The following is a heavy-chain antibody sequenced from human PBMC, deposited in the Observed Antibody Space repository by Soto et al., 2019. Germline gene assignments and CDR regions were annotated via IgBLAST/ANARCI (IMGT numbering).Heavy chain of an antibody. D-gene: IGHD3-10*01. CDR2: ISAYNGNT. Sequence: ASVKVSCKASGYAFTSYGISWVRQAPGQGLEWMGWISAYNGNTNYAQKLQGRVTMTTDTSTSTAYMELRSLRSDDTAVYYCAREDSGYYGSGSYSRMDYYYYYGMDVWGQGTTVTVSS. CDR1: GYAFTSYG. V-gene: IGHV1-18*01. CDR3: AREDSGYYGSGSYSRMDYYYYYGMDV. J-gene: IGHJ6*02.